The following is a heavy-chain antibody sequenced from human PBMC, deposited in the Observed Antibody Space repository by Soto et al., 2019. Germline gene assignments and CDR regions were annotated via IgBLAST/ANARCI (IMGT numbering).Heavy chain of an antibody. J-gene: IGHJ4*02. V-gene: IGHV4-31*03. CDR1: GGSISSGGYY. D-gene: IGHD3-9*01. CDR2: IYYSGST. Sequence: PSETLSLTCTVSGGSISSGGYYCSWIRQRPGKGLEWIGYIYYSGSTYYNPSLKSRVTISVDTSKNQFSLKLSSVTAADTAVYYCARDQGPRYFDWLLEFDYWGQGTLVPVSS. CDR3: ARDQGPRYFDWLLEFDY.